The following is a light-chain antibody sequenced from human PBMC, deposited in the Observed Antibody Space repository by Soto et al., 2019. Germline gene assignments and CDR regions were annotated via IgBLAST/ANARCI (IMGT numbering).Light chain of an antibody. CDR3: TSYTGSSTHV. J-gene: IGLJ1*01. CDR1: SSDVGGYIY. V-gene: IGLV2-14*01. CDR2: DVS. Sequence: QSALTQPASVSGSPGQSITISCTGTSSDVGGYIYVSWYQQHPGKAPKLMIYDVSNRPSGVSNRFSGSKSGNTASLTISGLQAEDEADYYCTSYTGSSTHVFGTGTKLTVL.